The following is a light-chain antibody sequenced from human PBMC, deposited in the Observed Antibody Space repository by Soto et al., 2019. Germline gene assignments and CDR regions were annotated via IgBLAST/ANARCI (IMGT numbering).Light chain of an antibody. V-gene: IGLV1-44*01. J-gene: IGLJ2*01. CDR3: AAWDDSLRGPV. Sequence: QSVLTQPHSESGTPGQRVTISCSGSRSNIGSNTVNWYRHLPGSAPKLLIYSNNQRPSGVPDRFSGSKSGTSVSLAISGLQSEDKADYYCAAWDDSLRGPVFGGGTKLTVL. CDR1: RSNIGSNT. CDR2: SNN.